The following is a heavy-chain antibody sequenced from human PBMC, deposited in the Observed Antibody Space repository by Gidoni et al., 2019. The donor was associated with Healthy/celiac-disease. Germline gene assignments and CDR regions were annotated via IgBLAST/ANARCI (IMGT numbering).Heavy chain of an antibody. D-gene: IGHD6-6*01. CDR3: ARGWASSSSIHYYYGMDV. CDR1: GFTFSSFG. J-gene: IGHJ6*02. V-gene: IGHV3-33*01. Sequence: QVQLVASGGGVVQPGRSLRLSCAAAGFTFSSFGMDWVRQAPGKGLEGVAVIWYDGSNKYYADSVKGRFTISRDNSKNTLYLQMNSLRAEDTAVYYCARGWASSSSIHYYYGMDVWGQGTTVTVSS. CDR2: IWYDGSNK.